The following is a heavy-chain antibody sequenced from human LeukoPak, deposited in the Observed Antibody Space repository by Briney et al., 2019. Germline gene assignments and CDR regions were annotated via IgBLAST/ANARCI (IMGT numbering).Heavy chain of an antibody. CDR3: ARGNSYDSSGSPFDY. CDR1: GVSVSSNSAA. Sequence: SQTLSLTCAISGVSVSSNSAAWHWLRQSPSRVLEWLGRSYYRSKWYIDYAVSVKSRITINPDTSKNQFSLQLNSVTPEDTAVYYCARGNSYDSSGSPFDYWGQGTLVTVSS. CDR2: SYYRSKWYI. V-gene: IGHV6-1*01. D-gene: IGHD3-22*01. J-gene: IGHJ4*02.